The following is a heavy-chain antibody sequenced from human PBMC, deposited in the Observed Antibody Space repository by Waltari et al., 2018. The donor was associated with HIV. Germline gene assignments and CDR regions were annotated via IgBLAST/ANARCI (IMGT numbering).Heavy chain of an antibody. CDR1: GFSLSNARMG. Sequence: QVTLKEPGPVLVKPTETLTLTCTVSGFSLSNARMGVSWIRQPPGKALEWLAHSFSNDEKSYSTSLKSTLTIAKDTSKSQVVLTMTNMDPVDTATYYCARIRLGSGDYNWFDPWGQGTLVTVSS. CDR2: SFSNDEK. CDR3: ARIRLGSGDYNWFDP. D-gene: IGHD1-26*01. J-gene: IGHJ5*02. V-gene: IGHV2-26*01.